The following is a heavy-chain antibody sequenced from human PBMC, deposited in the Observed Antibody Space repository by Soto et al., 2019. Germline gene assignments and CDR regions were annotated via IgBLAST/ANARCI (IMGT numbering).Heavy chain of an antibody. J-gene: IGHJ6*02. CDR3: ARAFYGMDV. V-gene: IGHV2-70*04. Sequence: GSGPTLVNPTQTLTLTCTVSGFSLSGTGMRVTWIRQPPGKALEWLARIDWEDTKLYSSSLKTRLTISRDTSKNQVALTMTSMDPADTGTYYCARAFYGMDVWGQGTTVTVSS. CDR2: IDWEDTK. CDR1: GFSLSGTGMR.